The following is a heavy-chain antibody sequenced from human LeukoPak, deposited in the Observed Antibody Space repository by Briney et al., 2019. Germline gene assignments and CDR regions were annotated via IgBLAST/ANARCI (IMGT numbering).Heavy chain of an antibody. CDR3: ARSRYGDLDY. Sequence: KPSETLSLTCTVSGASISSGNYYWGWIRQPPGKGLEWLGSIYYSGDTYNNPPLKSRVTISVDTAKSQFSLRLTSMTAADTAVYYCARSRYGDLDYWGQGTLVTVSS. D-gene: IGHD4-17*01. J-gene: IGHJ4*02. V-gene: IGHV4-39*07. CDR2: IYYSGDT. CDR1: GASISSGNYY.